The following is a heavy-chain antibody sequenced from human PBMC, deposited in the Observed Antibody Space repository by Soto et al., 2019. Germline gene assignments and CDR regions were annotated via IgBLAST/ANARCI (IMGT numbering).Heavy chain of an antibody. CDR2: IDPSDSYT. V-gene: IGHV5-10-1*01. CDR1: GYSFTSYW. CDR3: ARQGCSSTSCYYYYYYGMDV. Sequence: GESLKISCKGSGYSFTSYWISWVRQMPGKGLEWMGRIDPSDSYTNYSPSFQGHVTISADKSISTAYLQWSSLKASDTAMYYCARQGCSSTSCYYYYYYGMDVWGQGTTVTVSS. D-gene: IGHD2-2*01. J-gene: IGHJ6*02.